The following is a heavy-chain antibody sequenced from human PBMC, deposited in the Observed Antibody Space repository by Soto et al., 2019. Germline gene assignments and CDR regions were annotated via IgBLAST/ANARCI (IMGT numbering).Heavy chain of an antibody. CDR1: GFTFSSYW. Sequence: PGGSLRLSCAASGFTFSSYWMHWVRQAPGKGLVWVSRINSDGSSTSYADSVKGRFTISRDNAKNTLYLQMNSLRAEDTAVYYCARDLRNPPAHYYYGMDVWGQGTTVTVSS. CDR2: INSDGSST. J-gene: IGHJ6*02. CDR3: ARDLRNPPAHYYYGMDV. D-gene: IGHD1-1*01. V-gene: IGHV3-74*01.